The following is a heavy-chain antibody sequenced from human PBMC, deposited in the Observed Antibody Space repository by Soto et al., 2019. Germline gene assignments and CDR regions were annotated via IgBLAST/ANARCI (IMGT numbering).Heavy chain of an antibody. J-gene: IGHJ4*02. CDR2: ISGYNGNT. CDR3: VRDTYYYHSSGPAPFDD. Sequence: GASVKVSCKTSGYSFTTYGLSWVRQAPGRGLEWVGLISGYNGNTNYAQKFQGTVIVTTDTPTTTGYIEIKSLSANDTAVYYCVRDTYYYHSSGPAPFDDWGQGTQVTVSS. D-gene: IGHD3-22*01. CDR1: GYSFTTYG. V-gene: IGHV1-18*01.